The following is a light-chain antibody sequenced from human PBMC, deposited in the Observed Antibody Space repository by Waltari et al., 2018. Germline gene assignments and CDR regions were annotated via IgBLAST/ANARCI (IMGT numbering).Light chain of an antibody. J-gene: IGLJ3*02. CDR2: EDN. V-gene: IGLV6-57*02. CDR3: QSYDGNNVV. CDR1: SGSIATNY. Sequence: NFMLTQPHSVSESPGKTVTISCTGSSGSIATNYEQWFQQRPGSAPTIVIYEDNLRPSGVPDRFSGSIDSSSNSASLTISGLKTEDEADYYCQSYDGNNVVFGGGTKLTVL.